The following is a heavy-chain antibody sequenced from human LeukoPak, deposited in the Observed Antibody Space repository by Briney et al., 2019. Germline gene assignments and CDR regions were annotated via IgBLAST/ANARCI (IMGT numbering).Heavy chain of an antibody. D-gene: IGHD6-19*01. Sequence: NPSETLSLTCTVSGYSISSGYYWGWIRQPPGKGLEWTGSIDHSGSTYYNPSLKSRITISVDTSKNQFSLKLSSVTAADTALYYCARGTLYSGWSYYFDSWGQGTLVTVSS. J-gene: IGHJ4*02. CDR3: ARGTLYSGWSYYFDS. CDR1: GYSISSGYY. V-gene: IGHV4-38-2*02. CDR2: IDHSGST.